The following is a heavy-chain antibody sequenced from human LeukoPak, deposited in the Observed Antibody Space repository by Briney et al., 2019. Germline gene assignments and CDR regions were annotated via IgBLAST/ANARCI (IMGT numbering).Heavy chain of an antibody. D-gene: IGHD6-13*01. CDR2: ISSSGNTI. Sequence: PGGSLRLSCAASGFTFSDYSMNWVRQAPGKGLEWVSYISSSGNTIYNADSVKGRFIISRDNAKNSLYLQMNSLRAEDTAVYYCARVGQQLADYWGQGTLVTVSS. CDR1: GFTFSDYS. CDR3: ARVGQQLADY. J-gene: IGHJ4*02. V-gene: IGHV3-48*04.